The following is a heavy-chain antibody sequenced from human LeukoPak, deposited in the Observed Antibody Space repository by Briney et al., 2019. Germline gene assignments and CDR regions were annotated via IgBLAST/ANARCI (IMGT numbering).Heavy chain of an antibody. CDR3: AREGRLERRDNY. V-gene: IGHV4-59*01. CDR2: IYYSGST. J-gene: IGHJ4*02. CDR1: GGSITGYY. D-gene: IGHD1-1*01. Sequence: SETLSLTCTVSGGSITGYYWSWIRQPPGKGLEWIGYIYYSGSTNYNPSLKSRVTISVDTSKNQFSLKLSSVTAADTAVYYCAREGRLERRDNYWGQGTLVTVSS.